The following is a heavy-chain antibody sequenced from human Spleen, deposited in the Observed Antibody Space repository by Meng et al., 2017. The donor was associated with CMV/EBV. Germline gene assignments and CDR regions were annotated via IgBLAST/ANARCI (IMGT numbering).Heavy chain of an antibody. D-gene: IGHD6-19*01. Sequence: ASVKVSCKASGYTFTSFDITWVRQATGQGLELLGWMNPNSGNTGYAQKIQGRVTMTRNTSINTAYMELSSLRSEDTAVYYCARDTLAVAATSWFDPWGQGTLVTVSS. J-gene: IGHJ5*02. CDR1: GYTFTSFD. CDR2: MNPNSGNT. CDR3: ARDTLAVAATSWFDP. V-gene: IGHV1-8*01.